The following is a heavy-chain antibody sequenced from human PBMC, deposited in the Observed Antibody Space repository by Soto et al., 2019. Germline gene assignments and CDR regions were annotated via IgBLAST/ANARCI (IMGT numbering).Heavy chain of an antibody. V-gene: IGHV3-7*01. CDR1: GFTFSSYW. CDR2: IKQDGSDT. D-gene: IGHD3-3*01. CDR3: ARGARRYLWIYWDY. J-gene: IGHJ4*02. Sequence: EVQLVESGGGLVQPGGSLRLSCVASGFTFSSYWMSWVRQAPGKGLEWVATIKQDGSDTYYVDSVKGRFTISRDNAKNSLELQMNTLRAEDTVVYYCARGARRYLWIYWDYWGQGTLVTVSS.